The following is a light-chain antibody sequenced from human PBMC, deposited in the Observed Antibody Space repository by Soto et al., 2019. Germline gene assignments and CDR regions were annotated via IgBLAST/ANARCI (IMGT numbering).Light chain of an antibody. J-gene: IGLJ2*01. CDR1: SSDVGGYNY. CDR3: SSYTSSSSVV. Sequence: QSALTQPASVSGSPGQSITISCTGTSSDVGGYNYVSWYQQHPGKAPKLIIYDVSNRPSGVSNRFSGSKSGNTASLTISGLQAEDEADYYCSSYTSSSSVVFGGGTQLTV. CDR2: DVS. V-gene: IGLV2-14*01.